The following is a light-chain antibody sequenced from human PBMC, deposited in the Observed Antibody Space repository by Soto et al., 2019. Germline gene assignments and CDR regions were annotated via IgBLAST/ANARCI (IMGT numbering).Light chain of an antibody. V-gene: IGKV1-39*01. Sequence: DIQMTQSPSSLSASVGDRVTITCRASQSISNYLNWYQHKAGKAPKVLIYAASSLQRGVSSRFSGSGSGTDFTLIISSLQPEDFATYYCQQSYSPLWTFGQGTKVDIK. CDR3: QQSYSPLWT. CDR1: QSISNY. J-gene: IGKJ1*01. CDR2: AAS.